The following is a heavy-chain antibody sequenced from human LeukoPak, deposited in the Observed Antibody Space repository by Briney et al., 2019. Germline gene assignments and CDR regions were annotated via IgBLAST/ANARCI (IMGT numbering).Heavy chain of an antibody. CDR2: SGSGST. CDR1: GFTFSSYA. Sequence: GGSLRLSCAASGFTFSSYAMSWVRQAPGKGLEWVSGSGSGSTHYADSVKGRFTISRDNSKNTLCLQMNSLRAEDTAVYYCAKDFWSGYYPKYWGQGTLVTVSS. D-gene: IGHD3-3*01. V-gene: IGHV3-23*01. J-gene: IGHJ4*02. CDR3: AKDFWSGYYPKY.